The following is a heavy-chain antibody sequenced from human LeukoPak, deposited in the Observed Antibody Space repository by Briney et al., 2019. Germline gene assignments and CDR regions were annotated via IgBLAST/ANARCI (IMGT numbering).Heavy chain of an antibody. V-gene: IGHV3-21*01. CDR1: GFTFSSYS. CDR3: ARDRGYSREVGYYFDY. CDR2: ISSSSSYI. D-gene: IGHD6-13*01. Sequence: GGSLRLSCAASGFTFSSYSMNWVRQAPGKGLEWVSSISSSSSYIYYADSVKGRFTISRDNAKNSLYLQMNSLRAEDTAVYYCARDRGYSREVGYYFDYWGQGTLVTVSS. J-gene: IGHJ4*02.